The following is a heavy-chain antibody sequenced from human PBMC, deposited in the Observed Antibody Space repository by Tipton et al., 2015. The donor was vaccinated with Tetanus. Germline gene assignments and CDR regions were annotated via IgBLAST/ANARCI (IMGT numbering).Heavy chain of an antibody. CDR3: ARDRDPDNSYYFFYGLDV. CDR1: ADTFSTYA. J-gene: IGHJ6*02. CDR2: IVPFLNTA. D-gene: IGHD2/OR15-2a*01. V-gene: IGHV1-69*06. Sequence: QLVQSGAEVKKPGSSVRVSCRASADTFSTYAITWVRQAPGQGLEWMGGIVPFLNTANYAQKFQDRVTIIADKSTGPAYMELSSLGSDDTAVYYGARDRDPDNSYYFFYGLDVWGQGTAVPVSS.